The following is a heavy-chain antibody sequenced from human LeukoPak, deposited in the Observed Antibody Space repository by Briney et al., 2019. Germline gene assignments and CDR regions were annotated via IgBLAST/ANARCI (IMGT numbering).Heavy chain of an antibody. J-gene: IGHJ4*02. CDR1: GGSISSGAFY. CDR3: ASGGYSYGFDY. Sequence: TSETLSLTCTVSGGSISSGAFYWSWIRQHPGKGLEWIGYIYYSGSTYYNPSLKSRVTISVDTSKNQFSLKLSSVTAADTAMYYCASGGYSYGFDYWGQGTLVTVSS. D-gene: IGHD5-18*01. V-gene: IGHV4-31*03. CDR2: IYYSGST.